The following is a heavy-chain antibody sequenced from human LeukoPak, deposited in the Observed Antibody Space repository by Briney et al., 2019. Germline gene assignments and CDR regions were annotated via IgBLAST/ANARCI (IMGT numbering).Heavy chain of an antibody. J-gene: IGHJ5*02. V-gene: IGHV4-4*07. CDR1: GGSISSYY. D-gene: IGHD2-15*01. Sequence: PSETLSLTCTVSGGSISSYYWSWIRQPAGKGLEWIGRIYTSGSTNYKPSLKSRVTISVDTSKNQFSLKLSSVTAADTAVYYCARRPLGYCSGGSCYRLNWFDPWGQGTLVTVSS. CDR3: ARRPLGYCSGGSCYRLNWFDP. CDR2: IYTSGST.